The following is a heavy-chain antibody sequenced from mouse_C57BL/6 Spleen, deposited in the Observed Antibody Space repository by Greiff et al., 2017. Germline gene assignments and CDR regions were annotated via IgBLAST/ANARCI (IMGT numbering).Heavy chain of an antibody. Sequence: QVTLKVSGPGILQSSQTLSLTCSFSGFSLSTSGMGVSWISQPSGKGLDWLVHLYWGDDKCYNPSLKRRPTTSKDTSRNQVFLKITSLDTADTATYYWARMTIYDGYYDNAMDYWGQGTSVTVSS. CDR1: GFSLSTSGMG. CDR3: ARMTIYDGYYDNAMDY. D-gene: IGHD2-3*01. CDR2: LYWGDDK. V-gene: IGHV8-12*01. J-gene: IGHJ4*01.